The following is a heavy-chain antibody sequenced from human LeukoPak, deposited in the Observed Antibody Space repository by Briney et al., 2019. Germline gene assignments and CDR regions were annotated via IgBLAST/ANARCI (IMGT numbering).Heavy chain of an antibody. CDR1: GYTFTSYG. Sequence: ASVKVSCKASGYTFTSYGISWVRQAPGQGLEGMGWISAYNGNTNYAQKLQGRGTMTEDTSTDTAYMELSSLRSEDTAVYYCATVVPIFGAAWFDPWGQGTLVTVSS. CDR3: ATVVPIFGAAWFDP. J-gene: IGHJ5*02. D-gene: IGHD3-3*01. V-gene: IGHV1-18*01. CDR2: ISAYNGNT.